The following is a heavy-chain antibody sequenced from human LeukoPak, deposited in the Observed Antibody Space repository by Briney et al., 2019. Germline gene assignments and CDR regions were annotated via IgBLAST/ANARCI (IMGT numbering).Heavy chain of an antibody. CDR2: ISTSGST. CDR3: ARHGGTFDP. CDR1: GDSISSYG. J-gene: IGHJ5*02. Sequence: SETLSLTRTVSGDSISSYGWTWIRQPPGKGLEWIGYISTSGSTNYNPSLTSRVTISVDTSKNQFSLKLSSVTAADTAVYYCARHGGTFDPWGQGTLVTVSS. D-gene: IGHD3-3*01. V-gene: IGHV4-4*09.